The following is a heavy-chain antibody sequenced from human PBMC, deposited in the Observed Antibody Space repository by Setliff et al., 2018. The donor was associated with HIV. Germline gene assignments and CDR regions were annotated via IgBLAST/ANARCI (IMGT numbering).Heavy chain of an antibody. D-gene: IGHD3-9*01. J-gene: IGHJ6*02. CDR2: ISSSSSTI. Sequence: PGGSLRLSCAASGFTFSSYSMNWVRQAPGKGLEWVSYISSSSSTIYYADSVKGRFTISRDNAKNSLYLQMNSLRAEDTAVYYCARGGRLQYFDWPSYAMDVWGQGTTVTAP. CDR3: ARGGRLQYFDWPSYAMDV. CDR1: GFTFSSYS. V-gene: IGHV3-48*01.